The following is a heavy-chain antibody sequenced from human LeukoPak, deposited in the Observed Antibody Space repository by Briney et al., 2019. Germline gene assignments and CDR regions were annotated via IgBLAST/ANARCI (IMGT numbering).Heavy chain of an antibody. CDR3: ARDFGGVGLQP. D-gene: IGHD3-10*01. CDR2: INSDGSST. CDR1: GFTFSSYW. Sequence: GGSLRLSCAASGFTFSSYWMHWVRQAPGKGLVWVSRINSDGSSTSYADSVKGRFTISRDNAKNTLYLQMNSLRAEDTAVYYSARDFGGVGLQPWGQGTLVTVSS. V-gene: IGHV3-74*01. J-gene: IGHJ5*02.